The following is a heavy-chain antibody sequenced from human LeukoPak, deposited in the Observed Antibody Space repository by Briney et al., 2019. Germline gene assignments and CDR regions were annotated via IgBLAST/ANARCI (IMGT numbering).Heavy chain of an antibody. CDR1: GYTLTELS. D-gene: IGHD6-6*01. V-gene: IGHV1-24*01. CDR2: SDPEDGET. CDR3: ARDAPYSSSSRGGRGDAFGI. Sequence: GASVKVSCKVSGYTLTELSMHWVRQAPGKGLEWMGGSDPEDGETIYAQKFQGRVTITADKSTSTAYMELSSLRSEDTAVYYWARDAPYSSSSRGGRGDAFGIWGQGTMVTVSS. J-gene: IGHJ3*02.